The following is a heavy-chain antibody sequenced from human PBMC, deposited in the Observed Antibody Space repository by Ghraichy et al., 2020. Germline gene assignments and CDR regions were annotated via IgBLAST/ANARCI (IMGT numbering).Heavy chain of an antibody. J-gene: IGHJ6*02. CDR3: ARGAADHYYYYGMDV. V-gene: IGHV3-53*04. CDR1: GLTVSSNY. Sequence: GESLNISCAASGLTVSSNYMSWVRQAPGKGLEWVSVIYSGGSTYYADSVKGRFTISRHNSKNTLYLQMNSLRAEDTAVYYCARGAADHYYYYGMDVWGQGTTVTVSS. CDR2: IYSGGST.